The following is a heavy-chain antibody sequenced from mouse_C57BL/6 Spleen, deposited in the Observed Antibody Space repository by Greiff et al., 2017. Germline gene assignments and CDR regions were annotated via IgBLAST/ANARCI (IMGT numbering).Heavy chain of an antibody. J-gene: IGHJ2*01. CDR3: ARMIYPIPLLDY. V-gene: IGHV1-80*01. CDR1: GYAFSSYW. Sequence: QVQLQQSGAELVKPGASVKISCKASGYAFSSYWMNWVKQRPGKGLEWIGQIYPGDGDTNYNGKFKGKATLTADKSSSTAYMQLSSLNSEDSAVYFWARMIYPIPLLDYWGQGTTLTVSS. D-gene: IGHD2-1*01. CDR2: IYPGDGDT.